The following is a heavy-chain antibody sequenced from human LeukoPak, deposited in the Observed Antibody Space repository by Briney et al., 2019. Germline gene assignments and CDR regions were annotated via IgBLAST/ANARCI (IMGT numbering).Heavy chain of an antibody. CDR1: GFTFSSYS. D-gene: IGHD2-2*01. V-gene: IGHV3-21*01. CDR3: APCKGSSTSCYGGFDY. CDR2: ISSSSSYI. J-gene: IGHJ4*02. Sequence: GGSLRLSCAASGFTFSSYSMNWVRQAPGKGLEWVSSISSSSSYIYCADSVKGRFTISRDNAKNSLYLQMNSLRAEDTAVYYCAPCKGSSTSCYGGFDYWGQGTLVTVSS.